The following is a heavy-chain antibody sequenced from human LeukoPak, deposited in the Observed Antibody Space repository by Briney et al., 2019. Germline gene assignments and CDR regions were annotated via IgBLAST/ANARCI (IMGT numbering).Heavy chain of an antibody. CDR1: GGSISSSSYY. D-gene: IGHD1-26*01. V-gene: IGHV4-39*01. J-gene: IGHJ5*02. CDR2: IYYSGST. Sequence: SETLSLTCTVSGGSISSSSYYWGWIRQPPGKGLEWIGSIYYSGSTYYNPSLKSRVTISVDTSKNQFSLKLSSVTAADTAVYYCATSLVGATGQHNWFDPWGLGTLVTVSS. CDR3: ATSLVGATGQHNWFDP.